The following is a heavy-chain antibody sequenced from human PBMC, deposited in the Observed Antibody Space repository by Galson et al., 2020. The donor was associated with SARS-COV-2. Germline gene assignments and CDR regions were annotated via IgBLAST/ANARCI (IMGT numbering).Heavy chain of an antibody. Sequence: GGSLRLSCAASGFTFSGHWMHWVRQVPGKGLAWLSRISTDGSTTAYADSVKGRFTISRDNANNTLYLQMNSLRAEDTAVYYCASRQYQGFYFDYWGQGALVTVSS. V-gene: IGHV3-74*01. D-gene: IGHD2-2*01. CDR3: ASRQYQGFYFDY. CDR1: GFTFSGHW. CDR2: ISTDGSTT. J-gene: IGHJ4*02.